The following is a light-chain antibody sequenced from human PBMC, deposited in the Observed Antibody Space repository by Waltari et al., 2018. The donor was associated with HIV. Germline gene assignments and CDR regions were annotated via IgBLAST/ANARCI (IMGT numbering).Light chain of an antibody. Sequence: QSALTQPASVSGSPGQSITISCSGTSSDISTYNFVSWYQKHPDKAPKLLIYDVDTRPSGVPRRFSGSKSGDTASLTISAIQADDEADYFCSSYTTTNTVVFGGGTKVFVL. CDR1: SSDISTYNF. J-gene: IGLJ2*01. CDR2: DVD. V-gene: IGLV2-14*03. CDR3: SSYTTTNTVV.